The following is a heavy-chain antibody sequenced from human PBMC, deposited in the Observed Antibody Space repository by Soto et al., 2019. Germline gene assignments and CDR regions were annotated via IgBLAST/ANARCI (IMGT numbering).Heavy chain of an antibody. CDR2: ISSSSSCI. D-gene: IGHD3-16*02. Sequence: PGGSLRLSCAASGFTFSSYSMNWVRQAPGKGLEWVSSISSSSSCIYYADSVKGRFTISRDNAKNSLYLQMNSLRAEDTAVYYCARDRNIDYIWGSYRYAYGPGFDYWGQGTLVTVSS. V-gene: IGHV3-21*01. CDR1: GFTFSSYS. J-gene: IGHJ4*02. CDR3: ARDRNIDYIWGSYRYAYGPGFDY.